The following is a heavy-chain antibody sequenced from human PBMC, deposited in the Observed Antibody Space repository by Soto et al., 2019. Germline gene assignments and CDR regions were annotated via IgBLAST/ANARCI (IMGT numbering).Heavy chain of an antibody. J-gene: IGHJ4*02. Sequence: QVQLQESGPGLVKPSQTLSLTCTVSGGSISSGDYYWSWIRQPPGKGLEWIGYIYYSGSTYYNPSLKNRANISVDTSKNQFSLKLSSVTAADTAVYFCARDVAEYSIDYWGQGTLVTFSS. V-gene: IGHV4-30-4*01. CDR2: IYYSGST. D-gene: IGHD6-6*01. CDR1: GGSISSGDYY. CDR3: ARDVAEYSIDY.